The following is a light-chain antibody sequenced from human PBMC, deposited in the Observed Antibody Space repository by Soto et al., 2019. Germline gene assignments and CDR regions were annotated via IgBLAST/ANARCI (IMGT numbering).Light chain of an antibody. CDR1: QRVGIN. Sequence: EIVMTQSPATLSVSPGETATLSCRASQRVGINLAWYQQKPGQAPRLLIYSASTRASGIPDRFSGTGSGTEFTLTVSSLQSEDFAFFYCQQYDGWTRTFGQGTKVDIK. J-gene: IGKJ1*01. V-gene: IGKV3-15*01. CDR2: SAS. CDR3: QQYDGWTRT.